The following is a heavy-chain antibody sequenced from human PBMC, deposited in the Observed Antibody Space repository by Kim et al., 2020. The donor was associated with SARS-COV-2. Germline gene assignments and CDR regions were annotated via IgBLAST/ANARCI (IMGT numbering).Heavy chain of an antibody. CDR1: GGSISSRTYY. CDR3: TRSHGVY. J-gene: IGHJ4*02. D-gene: IGHD3-3*01. CDR2: ISYSGSA. V-gene: IGHV4-39*01. Sequence: SETLSLTCIVSGGSISSRTYYWGWVRQPPGKGLEWIGMISYSGSAPYNPSLKGRVSISLDTSKHQFSLRLYPVTAADTAVYYCTRSHGVYWGQGTLVTVS.